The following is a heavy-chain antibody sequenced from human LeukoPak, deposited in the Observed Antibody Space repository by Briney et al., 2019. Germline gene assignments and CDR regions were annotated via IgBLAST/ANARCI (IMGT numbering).Heavy chain of an antibody. CDR2: INPNSGGT. D-gene: IGHD3-16*02. J-gene: IGHJ6*03. CDR3: ARASHYDYVWGSYLNYYYYMDV. CDR1: GYTFTGYY. Sequence: GASVKVSRKASGYTFTGYYMHWVRQAPGQGLEWMGRINPNSGGTNYAQKFQGRVTMTRDTSISTAYMELSRLRSDDTAVYYCARASHYDYVWGSYLNYYYYMDVWGKGTTVTVSS. V-gene: IGHV1-2*06.